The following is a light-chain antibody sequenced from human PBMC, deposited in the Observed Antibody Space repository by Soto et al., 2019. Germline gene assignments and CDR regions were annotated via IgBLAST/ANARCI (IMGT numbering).Light chain of an antibody. J-gene: IGKJ1*01. CDR2: GTS. CDR3: QQCGNSWT. CDR1: QSFSNS. V-gene: IGKV3-11*01. Sequence: EIVLTQSPATLSLSPGERATLSCRASQSFSNSLAWYQQRPGQSPRLLIYGTSNRATGIPARFSGSGSGTDCTLTINRLEPDDFAVFYYQQCGNSWTFGQGTKVEIK.